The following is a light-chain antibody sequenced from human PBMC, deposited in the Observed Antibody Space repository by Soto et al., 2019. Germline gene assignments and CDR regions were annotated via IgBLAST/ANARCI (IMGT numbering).Light chain of an antibody. V-gene: IGLV2-14*01. Sequence: QSALTQPASVSGSPGQSITISCTGTSSDVGAYNFVSWYQQHPGKAPKLMIYAVSNRPSGVSNRFSGSKSGNTASLTISGLQAEDEADYYFHAYTTTKTLVFGGGTKLTVL. CDR2: AVS. CDR1: SSDVGAYNF. CDR3: HAYTTTKTLV. J-gene: IGLJ3*02.